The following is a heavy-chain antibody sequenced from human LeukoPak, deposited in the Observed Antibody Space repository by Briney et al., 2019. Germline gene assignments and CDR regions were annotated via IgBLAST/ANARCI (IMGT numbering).Heavy chain of an antibody. CDR1: GYSFTSYW. D-gene: IGHD5-18*01. V-gene: IGHV5-51*01. J-gene: IGHJ4*02. CDR2: IYPDDSDT. CDR3: ARLVDTTMADY. Sequence: GESLKISCKASGYSFTSYWIGWVRQMPGKGLEWMGIIYPDDSDTRYSPSFQGQVTISADKSISAAYLRWSSLKASDIAMYYCARLVDTTMADYWGQGSLVTVSS.